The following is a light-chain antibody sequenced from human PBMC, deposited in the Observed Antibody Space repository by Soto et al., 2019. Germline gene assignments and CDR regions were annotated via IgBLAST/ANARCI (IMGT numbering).Light chain of an antibody. CDR2: VAS. CDR3: QQGYSIPFT. CDR1: QNINSY. J-gene: IGKJ3*01. Sequence: DIQMTQSPSSLSASVGDRVTITCRASQNINSYVNWYQQKPGEAPKLLIFVASNLQSGVPSRFSGSGSGTDFTLSISSLQPEDFATYYCQQGYSIPFTFGPGTKVDIK. V-gene: IGKV1-39*01.